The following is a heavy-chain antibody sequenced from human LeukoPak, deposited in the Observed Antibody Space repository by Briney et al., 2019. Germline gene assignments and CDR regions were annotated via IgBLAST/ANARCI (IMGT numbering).Heavy chain of an antibody. D-gene: IGHD6-19*01. V-gene: IGHV3-53*01. CDR3: AGDKTTGGWYEFDY. Sequence: GGSLRLSCAASGFTVSSNYMSWVRQGPGKGLECVSVISNDGDTYYADSAKGRFTISRDTSKNTVSLQMNSLRAEDTAVYYCAGDKTTGGWYEFDYWGQGTLVTVSS. J-gene: IGHJ4*02. CDR2: ISNDGDT. CDR1: GFTVSSNY.